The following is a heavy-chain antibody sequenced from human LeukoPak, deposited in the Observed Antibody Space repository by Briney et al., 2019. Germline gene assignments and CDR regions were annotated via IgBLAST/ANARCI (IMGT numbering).Heavy chain of an antibody. CDR2: ISSSSSSYI. Sequence: GGSLRLSCAASGFTFSSYSMNWVRQAPGKGLEWVSSISSSSSSYIYYADSVKGRFTISRGNAKNSLYLQMNSLRAEDTAVYYCARVGWLVVPAAPLDYWGQGTLVTVSS. J-gene: IGHJ4*02. D-gene: IGHD2-2*01. V-gene: IGHV3-21*01. CDR1: GFTFSSYS. CDR3: ARVGWLVVPAAPLDY.